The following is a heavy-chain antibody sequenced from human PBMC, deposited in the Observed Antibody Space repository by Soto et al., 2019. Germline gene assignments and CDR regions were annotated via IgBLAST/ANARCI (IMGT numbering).Heavy chain of an antibody. CDR2: IYYSGST. Sequence: SETLSLTCAVSGDSMSSSDYYWGCIRQPPGKGLEWIGSIYYSGSTYYNPSLQSRVAISVDTSKNQFSLKLKSVTAADTAIYYCARRTVNIRTFYSGLKTHCFDYWGQGAPVTVSS. CDR3: ARRTVNIRTFYSGLKTHCFDY. D-gene: IGHD6-19*01. V-gene: IGHV4-39*01. CDR1: GDSMSSSDYY. J-gene: IGHJ4*02.